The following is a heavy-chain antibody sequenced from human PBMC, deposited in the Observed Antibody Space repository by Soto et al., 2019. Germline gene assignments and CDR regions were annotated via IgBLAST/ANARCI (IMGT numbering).Heavy chain of an antibody. CDR2: INPSGGST. D-gene: IGHD6-6*01. CDR1: GYTFTSYY. CDR3: ARPRIAARPKADYYYYGMDV. J-gene: IGHJ6*02. Sequence: ASVKVSCKASGYTFTSYYMHWVRQAPGQGLEWMGIINPSGGSTSYAQKFQGRVTMTRDTSTSTVYMELSSLRSEDTAVYYCARPRIAARPKADYYYYGMDVWGQGTTVTVSS. V-gene: IGHV1-46*01.